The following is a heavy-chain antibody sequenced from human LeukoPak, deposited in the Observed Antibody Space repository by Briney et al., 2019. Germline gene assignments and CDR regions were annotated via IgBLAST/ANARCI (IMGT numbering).Heavy chain of an antibody. J-gene: IGHJ4*02. D-gene: IGHD5-18*01. CDR1: GGSFSGYY. CDR2: INHSGST. V-gene: IGHV4-34*01. Sequence: SETLSLTCAVYGGSFSGYYWSWIRQPPGKGLEWIGEINHSGSTNYNPSLKSRVTISVDTSKNQFSLKLSSVTAADTAVYYCARGRLGYSYGTAYYFDYWGQGTLVTVSS. CDR3: ARGRLGYSYGTAYYFDY.